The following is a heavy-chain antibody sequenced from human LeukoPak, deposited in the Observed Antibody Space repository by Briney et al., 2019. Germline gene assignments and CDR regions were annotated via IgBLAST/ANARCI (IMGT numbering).Heavy chain of an antibody. Sequence: SETPSLTCSVSDDSISTYYWTWIRQPPGKGLEWIGYMYHGGHTNYNPSLKSRVTISIDTSKKQFSLKVRSVTAADTAVYYCARDRRVYCSGSSCSYYFDYWSQGTLVTVSS. J-gene: IGHJ4*02. CDR1: DDSISTYY. CDR2: MYHGGHT. D-gene: IGHD2-2*01. V-gene: IGHV4-59*01. CDR3: ARDRRVYCSGSSCSYYFDY.